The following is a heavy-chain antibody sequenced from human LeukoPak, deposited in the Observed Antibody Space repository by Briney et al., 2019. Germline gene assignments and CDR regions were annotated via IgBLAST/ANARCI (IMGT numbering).Heavy chain of an antibody. D-gene: IGHD2-2*01. J-gene: IGHJ3*02. Sequence: SETLSLTCAVYGGSFSGYYWSWIRRPPGKGLEWIGEINHSGSTNYNPSLKSRVTISVDTSKNQFSLKLSSVTAADTAVYYCARRTCSSPPVDDVFDIWGQGTMVTVSS. CDR1: GGSFSGYY. CDR3: ARRTCSSPPVDDVFDI. CDR2: INHSGST. V-gene: IGHV4-34*01.